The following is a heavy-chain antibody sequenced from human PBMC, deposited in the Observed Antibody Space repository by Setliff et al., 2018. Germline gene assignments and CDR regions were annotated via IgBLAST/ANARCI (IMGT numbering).Heavy chain of an antibody. CDR1: GGTFSSYA. Sequence: SVKVSCKASGGTFSSYAISWVRQAPGQGLEWMGRIIPIFGTANYAQKFQGRVAITADKSTSTAYMELSSLRSEDTAVYYCASQGKLELRRWWFDPWGQGTLVTVSS. J-gene: IGHJ5*02. V-gene: IGHV1-69*06. CDR3: ASQGKLELRRWWFDP. CDR2: IIPIFGTA. D-gene: IGHD1-7*01.